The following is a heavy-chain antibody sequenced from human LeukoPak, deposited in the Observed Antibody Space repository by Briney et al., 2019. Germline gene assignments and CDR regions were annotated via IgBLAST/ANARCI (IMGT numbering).Heavy chain of an antibody. D-gene: IGHD3-10*01. CDR1: GYSISSGHY. V-gene: IGHV4-38-2*02. CDR3: ARGPRFGELLWHWFDP. CDR2: MYHSGST. J-gene: IGHJ5*02. Sequence: PSETLSLTCTVSGYSISSGHYWGWIRQPPGQGLEWIGSMYHSGSTYYNPPLKSRVTISEDTSKSQFSLKLRSVTAADTAVYYCARGPRFGELLWHWFDPWGQGTLVTVSS.